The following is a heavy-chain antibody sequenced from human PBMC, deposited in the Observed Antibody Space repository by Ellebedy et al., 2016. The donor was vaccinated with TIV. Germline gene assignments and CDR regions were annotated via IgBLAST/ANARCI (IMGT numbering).Heavy chain of an antibody. Sequence: PGGSLRLSCAASEFTFNTYGMNWVRQAPGKGLEWVALISSDGSSKSYADSVKGRFTISRDNSKNTLYLQMNSLREGDTAVYYCAKRYRSYFDYWGQGTLVTVPS. V-gene: IGHV3-30*18. D-gene: IGHD1-1*01. CDR3: AKRYRSYFDY. J-gene: IGHJ4*02. CDR2: ISSDGSSK. CDR1: EFTFNTYG.